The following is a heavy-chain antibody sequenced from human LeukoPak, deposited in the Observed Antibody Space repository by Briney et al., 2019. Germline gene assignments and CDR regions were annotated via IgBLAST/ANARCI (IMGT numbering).Heavy chain of an antibody. CDR1: GFTFANYW. D-gene: IGHD6-25*01. CDR2: INFDGSEK. CDR3: ARDGDSGWPLSH. V-gene: IGHV3-7*01. Sequence: GGSLRLSCAASGFTFANYWMTWVRQAPGKGLEWVAIINFDGSEKYYADSLKGRFTISRDNAEKSLYLQMNSLRAEDTALYYCARDGDSGWPLSHWGKGTLVTVSS. J-gene: IGHJ1*01.